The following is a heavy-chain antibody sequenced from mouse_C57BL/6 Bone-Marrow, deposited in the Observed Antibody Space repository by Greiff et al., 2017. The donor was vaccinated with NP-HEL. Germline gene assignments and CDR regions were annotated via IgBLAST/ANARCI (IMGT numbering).Heavy chain of an antibody. CDR3: ARSEGYDGYPFAY. CDR1: GYTFTSYW. Sequence: VQLQQPGAELVRPGSSVKLSCKASGYTFTSYWMHWVKQRPIQGLEWIGNIDPSDSETHYNQKFKDKATLTVDKSSSTAYMQLSSLTSEDSAVYYCARSEGYDGYPFAYWGQGTLVTVSA. D-gene: IGHD2-3*01. V-gene: IGHV1-52*01. J-gene: IGHJ3*01. CDR2: IDPSDSET.